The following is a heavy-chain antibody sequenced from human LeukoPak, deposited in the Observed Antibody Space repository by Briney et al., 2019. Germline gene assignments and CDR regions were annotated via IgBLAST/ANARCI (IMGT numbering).Heavy chain of an antibody. CDR1: GGTFSSYA. CDR3: ARGSIVGATFDYFDY. V-gene: IGHV1-69*06. J-gene: IGHJ4*02. D-gene: IGHD1-26*01. CDR2: IIPIFGTA. Sequence: GASVKVSCKASGGTFSSYAISWVRQAPGQGLEWMGGIIPIFGTANYAQKFQGRVTITADKSTSTAYMELSSLRSEDTAVYYCARGSIVGATFDYFDYWGQGTLVTVSP.